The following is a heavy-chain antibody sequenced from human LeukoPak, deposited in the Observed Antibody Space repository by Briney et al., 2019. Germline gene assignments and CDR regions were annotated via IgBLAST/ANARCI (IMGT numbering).Heavy chain of an antibody. J-gene: IGHJ6*02. CDR1: GFTFSSYW. Sequence: GGSLRLSCAASGFTFSSYWMHWVRQAPGKGLVWVSRINSDGSSTSYADSVKGRFTISRDNAKNMLYLQMNSLRAEDTAVYYCARAATERYYYGMDVWGQGTTVTVSS. CDR2: INSDGSST. CDR3: ARAATERYYYGMDV. V-gene: IGHV3-74*01. D-gene: IGHD6-25*01.